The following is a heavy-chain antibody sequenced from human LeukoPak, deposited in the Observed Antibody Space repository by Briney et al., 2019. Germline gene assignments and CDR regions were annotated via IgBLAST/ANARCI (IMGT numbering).Heavy chain of an antibody. D-gene: IGHD2-15*01. Sequence: SETLTLTCTVSGGSISSSNYYWGWIRQPPGKGLEWIGSIYYSGSTYYNPSLKSRVTISVGTSRNQFSLKLNSVTAADTAVYYCARQLEALYSFDFWGQGALVTVSS. J-gene: IGHJ4*02. CDR1: GGSISSSNYY. CDR2: IYYSGST. V-gene: IGHV4-39*01. CDR3: ARQLEALYSFDF.